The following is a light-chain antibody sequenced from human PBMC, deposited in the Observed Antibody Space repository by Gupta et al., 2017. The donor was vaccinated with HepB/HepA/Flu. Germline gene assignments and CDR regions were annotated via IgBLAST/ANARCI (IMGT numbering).Light chain of an antibody. CDR1: QSVRRTN. CDR3: QQEGTSPIT. V-gene: IGKV3-20*01. J-gene: IGKJ5*01. CDR2: GGS. Sequence: EIGLPQSPGILSLAPGERPTRSCRTSQSVRRTNLAWYQQKPGQAPRLLIFGGSSRATGIPDRFSGSGSGTEFTLTISRLEPEDFAVYSCQQEGTSPITFGQGTQVEIK.